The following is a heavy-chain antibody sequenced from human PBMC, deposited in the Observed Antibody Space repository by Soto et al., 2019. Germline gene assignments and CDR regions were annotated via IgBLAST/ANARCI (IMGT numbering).Heavy chain of an antibody. CDR1: GGSLSNYY. CDR3: ARGPRDGYNSHFDY. D-gene: IGHD5-12*01. Sequence: SETLSLTCAVSGGSLSNYYWSWIRQPPGKGLEWIGEIYHSGSTNYNPSLKSRVTISVDTSKNQFSLKLSSVTAADTAVYYCARGPRDGYNSHFDYWGQGTLVTVSS. V-gene: IGHV4-34*01. J-gene: IGHJ4*02. CDR2: IYHSGST.